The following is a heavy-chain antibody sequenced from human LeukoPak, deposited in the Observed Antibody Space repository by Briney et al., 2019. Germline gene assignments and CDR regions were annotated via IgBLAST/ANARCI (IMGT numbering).Heavy chain of an antibody. CDR1: GFTFSSCA. V-gene: IGHV3-23*01. Sequence: GGSLRLSCAASGFTFSSCAMSWVRQAPGKGLEWVSAISGSGGSTYYADSVKGRFTISRDNSKNTLYLQMNSLRAEDTAVYYCAKAQGRLVGAEYYFDYWGQGTLVTVSS. CDR2: ISGSGGST. J-gene: IGHJ4*02. D-gene: IGHD1-26*01. CDR3: AKAQGRLVGAEYYFDY.